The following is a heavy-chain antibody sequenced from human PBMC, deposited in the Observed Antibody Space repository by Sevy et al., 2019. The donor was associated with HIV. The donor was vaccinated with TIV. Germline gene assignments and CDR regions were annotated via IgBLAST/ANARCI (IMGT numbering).Heavy chain of an antibody. CDR3: ARDEIVATVFDY. J-gene: IGHJ4*02. Sequence: SETQSLTCTVSGGSISSGDYYWSWIRQPPGKGLEWIGYIYYSGSTYYNPSLKSRVTISVDTSKNQFSLKLSSVTAADTAVYYCARDEIVATVFDYWGQGTLVTVSS. CDR1: GGSISSGDYY. D-gene: IGHD5-12*01. V-gene: IGHV4-30-4*01. CDR2: IYYSGST.